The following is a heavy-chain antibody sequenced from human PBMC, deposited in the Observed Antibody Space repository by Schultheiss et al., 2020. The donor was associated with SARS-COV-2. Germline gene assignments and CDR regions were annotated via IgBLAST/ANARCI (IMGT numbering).Heavy chain of an antibody. CDR3: ARDGPNWAYDF. Sequence: GESLKISCVASGFAFSKYGMHWVRQGPGKGLESVAFIGHDGSNQFYTDSVRGRFIISRDNSKNTVFLQMYNLRGEDTAVYYCARDGPNWAYDFWGQGTPVTVSS. V-gene: IGHV3-30*02. CDR1: GFAFSKYG. CDR2: IGHDGSNQ. J-gene: IGHJ4*02. D-gene: IGHD2-8*01.